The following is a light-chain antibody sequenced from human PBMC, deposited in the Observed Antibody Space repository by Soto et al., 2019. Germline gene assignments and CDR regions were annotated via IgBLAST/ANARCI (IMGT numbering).Light chain of an antibody. V-gene: IGKV1-5*01. CDR3: QQYNSYPIA. CDR1: QSISSW. CDR2: DAS. Sequence: DIQMNKSPSTLSASVGDRVTITCRASQSISSWLAWYQQKPGKAPKLLIYDASNLESGVPSRFSGSGSGTEFTLTISSLQPDDFATYYCQQYNSYPIAFGQGTRLEI. J-gene: IGKJ5*01.